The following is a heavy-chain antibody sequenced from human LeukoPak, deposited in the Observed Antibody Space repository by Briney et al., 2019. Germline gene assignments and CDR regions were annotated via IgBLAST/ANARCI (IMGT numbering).Heavy chain of an antibody. CDR1: GGSITSYY. D-gene: IGHD1-14*01. Sequence: PSETLSLTCTVSGGSITSYYWSWIRQPPGKGLEWIGYISYSGSTNYNPSLKSRVTISVDTSKNQFSLKLSSLTAADTAVYYCARDRYHNWFDPWGQGTPVTVSS. CDR3: ARDRYHNWFDP. V-gene: IGHV4-59*01. CDR2: ISYSGST. J-gene: IGHJ5*02.